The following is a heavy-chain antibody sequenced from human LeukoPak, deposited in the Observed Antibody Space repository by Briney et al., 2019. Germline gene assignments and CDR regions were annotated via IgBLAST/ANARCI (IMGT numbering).Heavy chain of an antibody. CDR3: ATCRQVLLPFES. V-gene: IGHV3-30*02. CDR1: GFTFNKHG. D-gene: IGHD2-8*02. CDR2: IRNDGNDK. Sequence: PGGSLRLSCAASGFTFNKHGMHWVRQAPGKGLEWFSFIRNDGNDKYYADSVKGRFTISRDNSKNTLSLQMNSLRAEDTAIYYCATCRQVLLPFESWGQGTLVTVSS. J-gene: IGHJ4*02.